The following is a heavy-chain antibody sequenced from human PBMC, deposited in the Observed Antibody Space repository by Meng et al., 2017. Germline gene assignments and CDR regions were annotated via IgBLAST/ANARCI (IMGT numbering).Heavy chain of an antibody. D-gene: IGHD4-17*01. V-gene: IGHV4-59*01. Sequence: SETLSLTCTVSGGSISSYYWSWIRQPPGKGLEWIGYIYYSGSTNYNPSLKSRVTISVDTSKNQFSLKLSSVTAADTAVYYCARDLLGWDYGGGFDYWGQGTLVTVSS. J-gene: IGHJ4*02. CDR1: GGSISSYY. CDR3: ARDLLGWDYGGGFDY. CDR2: IYYSGST.